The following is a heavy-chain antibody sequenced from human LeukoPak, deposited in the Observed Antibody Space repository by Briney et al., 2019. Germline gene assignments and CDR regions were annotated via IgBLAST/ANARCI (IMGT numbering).Heavy chain of an antibody. D-gene: IGHD2-15*01. Sequence: PGGSLRLSCTASGFTFSSYWMSWVRQAPGKGLEWVANINKDGSEKYYVDSVKGRFTISRDNAKNSQHLQMNSLRAEDTAVYYCARDSGPLDYWGQGTLVTVSS. CDR2: INKDGSEK. CDR1: GFTFSSYW. V-gene: IGHV3-7*01. CDR3: ARDSGPLDY. J-gene: IGHJ4*02.